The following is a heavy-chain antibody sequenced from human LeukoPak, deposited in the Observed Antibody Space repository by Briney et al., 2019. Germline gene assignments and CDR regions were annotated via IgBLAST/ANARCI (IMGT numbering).Heavy chain of an antibody. D-gene: IGHD4-11*01. CDR3: ARGATVTDDAFDI. Sequence: SETLSLICTVSSGSISSYYWSWIRQPPGKELEWIGYIYYSGSTNYNPSLKSRVTISVDTSKNHFSLKLSSVTAADTAVYYCARGATVTDDAFDIWGQGTMVTVSS. CDR1: SGSISSYY. V-gene: IGHV4-59*01. J-gene: IGHJ3*02. CDR2: IYYSGST.